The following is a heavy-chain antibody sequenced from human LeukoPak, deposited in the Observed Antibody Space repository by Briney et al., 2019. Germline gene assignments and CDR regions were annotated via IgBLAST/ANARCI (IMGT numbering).Heavy chain of an antibody. J-gene: IGHJ4*02. CDR2: INIDGSST. CDR3: AKGGRLRPDY. Sequence: GGSLRLSCAASGFTFSSYWMRWVRQAPGQGLVWVSRINIDGSSTTYADSVKGRFTISRDNAKNTLYLQMNSLRAEDTAMYYCAKGGRLRPDYWGQGTLVTVSS. CDR1: GFTFSSYW. V-gene: IGHV3-74*01. D-gene: IGHD3-16*01.